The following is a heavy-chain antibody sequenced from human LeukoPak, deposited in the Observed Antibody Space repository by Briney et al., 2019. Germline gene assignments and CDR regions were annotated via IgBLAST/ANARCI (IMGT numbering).Heavy chain of an antibody. V-gene: IGHV3-64*01. Sequence: PGGSLRLSCAVSGFTFSTYTMHGVRQAPGKGLEYVSAISSNGDSTYYANSVKGRFTISRDNSKNTLYLQMGSLRTEDMAVYYCARVYCGNPRDAFDIWGQGTMVTVSS. CDR1: GFTFSTYT. CDR2: ISSNGDST. CDR3: ARVYCGNPRDAFDI. D-gene: IGHD2-15*01. J-gene: IGHJ3*02.